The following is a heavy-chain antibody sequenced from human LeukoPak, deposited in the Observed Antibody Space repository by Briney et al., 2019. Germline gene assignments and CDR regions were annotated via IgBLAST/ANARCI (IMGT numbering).Heavy chain of an antibody. V-gene: IGHV3-48*04. D-gene: IGHD3-22*01. Sequence: GGSLRLSCAASGFTFSTYSMNWVRQAPGKGLEWVSAISGSGSTIYYADSVKGRFTISRDNAKNSLYLQMNSLRAEDTAVYYCVRDPIYCDDSGYYFDYWGQGTLVAVSS. CDR2: ISGSGSTI. CDR1: GFTFSTYS. J-gene: IGHJ4*02. CDR3: VRDPIYCDDSGYYFDY.